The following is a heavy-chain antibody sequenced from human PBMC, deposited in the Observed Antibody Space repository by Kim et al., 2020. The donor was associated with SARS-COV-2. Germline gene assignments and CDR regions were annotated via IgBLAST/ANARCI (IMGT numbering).Heavy chain of an antibody. CDR3: MKGGWGSIWDH. D-gene: IGHD2-21*01. Sequence: GGSLRLSCTTSGFTFTGYAMSWVRQAPGKGLEWVSSIDGSDGTTYYVDSVKGRFTISGDNSKNTLYLQMSTLRADDTAVYYCMKGGWGSIWDHWGQGTLVTVSS. J-gene: IGHJ4*02. V-gene: IGHV3-23*01. CDR1: GFTFTGYA. CDR2: IDGSDGTT.